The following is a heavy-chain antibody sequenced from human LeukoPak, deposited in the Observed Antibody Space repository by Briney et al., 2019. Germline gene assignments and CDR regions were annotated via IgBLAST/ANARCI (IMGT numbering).Heavy chain of an antibody. D-gene: IGHD2-2*01. CDR1: GYTFTSYG. CDR2: ISAYNGNT. J-gene: IGHJ5*02. Sequence: ASVKVSCKASGYTFTSYGISGVRQAPGQGLEWMGWISAYNGNTNYAQKLQGRVTMTTDTSTSTAYMELRSPRSDDTAVYYCARTKEGYCSSTSCRPPSSWFDPWGQGTLVTVSS. V-gene: IGHV1-18*01. CDR3: ARTKEGYCSSTSCRPPSSWFDP.